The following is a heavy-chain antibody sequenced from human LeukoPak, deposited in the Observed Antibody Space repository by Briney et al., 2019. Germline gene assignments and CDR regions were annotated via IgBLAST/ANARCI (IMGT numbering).Heavy chain of an antibody. CDR2: INHSGNT. CDR1: GGSFSGYY. J-gene: IGHJ4*02. CDR3: ARVSGLNNFDS. D-gene: IGHD1/OR15-1a*01. V-gene: IGHV4-34*01. Sequence: SETLSLTCAVYGGSFSGYYWSWIRQSPGKGLEWIGEINHSGNTNYNPSLKSRVTISVDTSKNQFSLKVTSLTAADTAVYYCARVSGLNNFDSWGQGTLVTVSS.